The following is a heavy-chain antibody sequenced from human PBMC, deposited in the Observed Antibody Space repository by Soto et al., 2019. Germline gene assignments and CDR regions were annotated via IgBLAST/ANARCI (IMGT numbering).Heavy chain of an antibody. Sequence: EGQLLESGGGLVQPGGSLRLSCAASGFTFSSYAMSWVRQAPGKGLEWVSAISGSGGSTYYADPVKGLFTTSRDNSKNTRYLQINSLRAEHTGVYYCSRGKGSEGVVVVPAARGDCDYWGQGSLVTVSS. D-gene: IGHD2-2*01. CDR2: ISGSGGST. J-gene: IGHJ4*02. CDR3: SRGKGSEGVVVVPAARGDCDY. CDR1: GFTFSSYA. V-gene: IGHV3-23*01.